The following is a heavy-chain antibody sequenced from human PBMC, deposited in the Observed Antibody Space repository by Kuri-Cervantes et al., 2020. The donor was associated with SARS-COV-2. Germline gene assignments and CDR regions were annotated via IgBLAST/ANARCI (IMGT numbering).Heavy chain of an antibody. CDR2: VSYGGSA. CDR1: GDSISNTNYY. J-gene: IGHJ4*02. CDR3: ARYFWSGAYYFDY. D-gene: IGHD3-3*01. V-gene: IGHV4-39*01. Sequence: SETLSLTCTVSGDSISNTNYYWGWTRQPPGKGLEWIGSVSYGGSAYYNPSLKSRVTIFVDTSKNQLSLWLTSVTAADTAVYYCARYFWSGAYYFDYWGQETLVTVSS.